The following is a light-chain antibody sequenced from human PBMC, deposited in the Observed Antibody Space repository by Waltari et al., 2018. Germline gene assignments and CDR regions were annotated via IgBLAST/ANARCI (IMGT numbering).Light chain of an antibody. J-gene: IGKJ1*01. Sequence: DIQMTQSPSSLSASVGDRVTITCRASQSVTNYLNWYQQKPGKAPKLLIYAASTLQSGVPSRFSGTGSGTDFTLTISSLQREDFATYYCQQSYSTWTFGQGTKVEIK. CDR1: QSVTNY. CDR3: QQSYSTWT. CDR2: AAS. V-gene: IGKV1-39*01.